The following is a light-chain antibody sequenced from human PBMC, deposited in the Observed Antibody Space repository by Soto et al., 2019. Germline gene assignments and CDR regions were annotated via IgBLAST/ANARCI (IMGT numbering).Light chain of an antibody. V-gene: IGLV4-69*01. CDR3: QTWDIGTWV. J-gene: IGLJ3*02. CDR2: VNSDGSQ. CDR1: SGHSTYA. Sequence: QPVLTQSPSASASLGASVKLTCTLSSGHSTYAIAWHQQQPDKGPRYLMKVNSDGSQSKGDGVPDRFSGSSSGADRYLTISRLQSEDEAAYYCQTWDIGTWVFGGGTKLT.